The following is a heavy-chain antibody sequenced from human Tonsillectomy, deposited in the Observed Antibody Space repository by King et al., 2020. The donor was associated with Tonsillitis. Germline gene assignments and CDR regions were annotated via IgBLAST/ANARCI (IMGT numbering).Heavy chain of an antibody. CDR2: IYRGDSDT. CDR1: GYGFTNYW. V-gene: IGHV5-51*03. Sequence: VQLVESGAEVKKPGESLKISCKGSGYGFTNYWIGWVRQMPGKGLEWMGIIYRGDSDTRYSPSFQGQVTFSADKSNSTSYLQWSSLKASDTAMYYCARRGGGSLDGFDIWGQGTMVTVSS. J-gene: IGHJ3*02. D-gene: IGHD1-26*01. CDR3: ARRGGGSLDGFDI.